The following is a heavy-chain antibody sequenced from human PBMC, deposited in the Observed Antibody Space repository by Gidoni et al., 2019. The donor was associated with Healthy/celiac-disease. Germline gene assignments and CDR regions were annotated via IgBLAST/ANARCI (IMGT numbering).Heavy chain of an antibody. J-gene: IGHJ5*02. CDR1: GYTFTGYY. CDR2: INPNSGGT. D-gene: IGHD3-10*01. V-gene: IGHV1-2*06. Sequence: QVQLVQSGAEVKKPGASVQVSCKASGYTFTGYYMHWVRQAPGQGLEWMGRINPNSGGTNYAQKFQGRVTMTRDTSISTAYMELSRLRSDDTAVYYCARARDYYGSGSQRFDPWGQGTLVTVSS. CDR3: ARARDYYGSGSQRFDP.